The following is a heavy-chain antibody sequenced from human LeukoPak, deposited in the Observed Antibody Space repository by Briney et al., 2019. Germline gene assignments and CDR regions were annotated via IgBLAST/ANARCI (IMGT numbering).Heavy chain of an antibody. CDR2: ISGSSSYI. CDR3: ARGATGTTVSTLDY. D-gene: IGHD1-1*01. J-gene: IGHJ4*02. V-gene: IGHV3-21*01. Sequence: GGSLRLSCAASGFTFSSYSMNWVRQAPGKGLEWVSSISGSSSYIYYADSVKGRFTISRDNAKNSLYLQMNSLRAEDTAVYYCARGATGTTVSTLDYWGQGTLVTVSS. CDR1: GFTFSSYS.